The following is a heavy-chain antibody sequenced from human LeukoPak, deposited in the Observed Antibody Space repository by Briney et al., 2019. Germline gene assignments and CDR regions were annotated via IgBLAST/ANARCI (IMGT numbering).Heavy chain of an antibody. CDR1: GFTFSSYD. Sequence: PGRSLRLSCAASGFTFSSYDMSWVRQAPGKGLEWVSFIRSDGGSTLYADSVKGRFTISRDNSKNTLYAEMTSLRAEDTAVYYCATLASGYSSPFDYWGQGTRVTVSS. CDR3: ATLASGYSSPFDY. J-gene: IGHJ4*02. CDR2: IRSDGGST. V-gene: IGHV3-23*01. D-gene: IGHD6-13*01.